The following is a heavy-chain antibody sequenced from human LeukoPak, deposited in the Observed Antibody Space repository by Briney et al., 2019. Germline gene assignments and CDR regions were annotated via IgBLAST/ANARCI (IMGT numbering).Heavy chain of an antibody. D-gene: IGHD7-27*01. V-gene: IGHV3-7*01. CDR1: GFDISTYW. CDR2: IKMDGSGT. CDR3: ARTLSWGWFDP. J-gene: IGHJ5*02. Sequence: GGSLRLSCAASGFDISTYWMTWARQAPGKGLEWVANIKMDGSGTLYVDSVKGRFTISRDNAKNSLYLQMNGLRADDSAVYYCARTLSWGWFDPWGQGTLVTVSS.